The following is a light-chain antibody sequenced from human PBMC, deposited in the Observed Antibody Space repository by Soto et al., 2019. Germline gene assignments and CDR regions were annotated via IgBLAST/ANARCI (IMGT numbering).Light chain of an antibody. CDR1: SGHSSYA. V-gene: IGLV4-69*01. CDR2: VNSDGSH. Sequence: QPVLPQSPSASASLGASVKLTCNLTSGHSSYAIAWNQQQPEKGPRYLMKVNSDGSHNKGDGIPDRFSGSSSVAERYLTISSLQSEDEADYYCQTWDNGIWVLGDGTKLTVL. J-gene: IGLJ3*02. CDR3: QTWDNGIWV.